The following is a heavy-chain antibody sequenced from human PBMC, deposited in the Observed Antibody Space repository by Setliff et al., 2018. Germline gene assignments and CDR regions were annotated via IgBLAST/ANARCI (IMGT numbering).Heavy chain of an antibody. CDR1: GYTFINYE. J-gene: IGHJ4*02. CDR2: MNPNNGNT. CDR3: ATEKFPGDWGDY. V-gene: IGHV1-8*02. Sequence: ASVKVSCKASGYTFINYEINWVRQATGQGLEWMGGMNPNNGNTGYAQKFQGRVTMTRNTSISTAYMELSSLRSDDTAVYYCATEKFPGDWGDYWGQGTLVTVSS. D-gene: IGHD2-21*01.